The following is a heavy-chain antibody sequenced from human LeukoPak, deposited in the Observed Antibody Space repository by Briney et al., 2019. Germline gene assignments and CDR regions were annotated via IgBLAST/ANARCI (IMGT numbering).Heavy chain of an antibody. Sequence: GGPLRLSCAASGFTFSSYWMHWVRQAPGKGLVWVSRINSDGSSTSYADSVKGRFTISRDNAKNSLYLQMNSLRAEDTAVYYCAELGITMIGGVWGKGTTVTISS. CDR3: AELGITMIGGV. D-gene: IGHD3-10*02. V-gene: IGHV3-74*01. CDR1: GFTFSSYW. J-gene: IGHJ6*04. CDR2: INSDGSST.